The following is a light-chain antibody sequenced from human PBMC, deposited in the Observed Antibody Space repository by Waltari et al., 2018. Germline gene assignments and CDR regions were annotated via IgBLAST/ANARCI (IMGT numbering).Light chain of an antibody. Sequence: DIQMTHAPSTLSPSVGDRVTLTCRASQSIATWLAWYQQKPGKAPNLLIYEASSLGSGVPSRFSGSGSGTEFTLTISSLQPDDFATYYCQQYNSYPWTFGQGTKVEIK. V-gene: IGKV1-5*03. CDR1: QSIATW. CDR2: EAS. J-gene: IGKJ1*01. CDR3: QQYNSYPWT.